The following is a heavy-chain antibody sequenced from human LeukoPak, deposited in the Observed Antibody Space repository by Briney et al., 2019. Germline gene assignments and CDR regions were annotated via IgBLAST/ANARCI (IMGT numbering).Heavy chain of an antibody. V-gene: IGHV4-59*01. CDR1: GGSISSYY. Sequence: SETLSLTCTVSGGSISSYYWSWIRQPPGKGLGWIGYIYYSGSTNYNPSLKSRVTISVDTSKNQFSLKLSSVTAADTAVYYCAREKLLTHNWFDPWGQGTLVTVSS. CDR3: AREKLLTHNWFDP. D-gene: IGHD2-15*01. J-gene: IGHJ5*02. CDR2: IYYSGST.